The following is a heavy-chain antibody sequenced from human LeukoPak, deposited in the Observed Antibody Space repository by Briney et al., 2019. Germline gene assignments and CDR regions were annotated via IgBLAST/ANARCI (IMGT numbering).Heavy chain of an antibody. D-gene: IGHD1-26*01. V-gene: IGHV4-4*07. CDR3: ANIGGSSSFDY. J-gene: IGHJ4*02. CDR1: GGSINSYF. Sequence: SETLSLTCTVSGGSINSYFWSWIRQPAGKGLEYLGHIYTSGSTNYNPSVKSRVIMSRDTSRNQFSLRLTSVTAADTAVCYCANIGGSSSFDYWGQGALVTVSS. CDR2: IYTSGST.